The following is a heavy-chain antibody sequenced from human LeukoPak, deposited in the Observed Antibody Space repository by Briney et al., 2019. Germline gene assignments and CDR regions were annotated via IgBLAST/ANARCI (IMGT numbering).Heavy chain of an antibody. J-gene: IGHJ4*02. V-gene: IGHV4-59*01. CDR1: GFTFSSYG. CDR2: IYYSGST. CDR3: ARGRVVFDY. Sequence: GTLRLSCAASGFTFSSYGMSWIRQPPGKGLEWIGYIYYSGSTNYNPSLKSRVTISVDTSKNQFSLKLSSVTAADTAVYYCARGRVVFDYWGQGTLVTVSS. D-gene: IGHD3-3*01.